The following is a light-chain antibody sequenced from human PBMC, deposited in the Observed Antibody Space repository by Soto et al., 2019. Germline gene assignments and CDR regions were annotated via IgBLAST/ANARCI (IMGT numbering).Light chain of an antibody. CDR3: SSYAGSNNWV. V-gene: IGLV2-8*01. CDR2: KVS. Sequence: QSVLTQSPSASGSPGQSVTISCTRTSSDVGNYKYVSWYQQHPGKAPKLMIYKVSKRPSGVPDRFSGSKSGNTASLTVSGLQAEDEADYYCSSYAGSNNWVFGGGTKLTFL. CDR1: SSDVGNYKY. J-gene: IGLJ3*02.